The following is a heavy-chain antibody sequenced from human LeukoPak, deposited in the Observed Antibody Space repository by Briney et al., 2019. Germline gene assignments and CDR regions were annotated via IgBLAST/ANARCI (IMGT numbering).Heavy chain of an antibody. V-gene: IGHV3-23*01. Sequence: TGGSLRLSCAASGFTFSSYAMSWVRQAPGKGLEWVSAISGSGGSTYYADSVKGRFTISRDDSKNTLYLQMNSLRAEDTAVYYCAKARYYDILTGYLYYFDYWGHGTLVTVSS. CDR2: ISGSGGST. CDR1: GFTFSSYA. J-gene: IGHJ4*01. D-gene: IGHD3-9*01. CDR3: AKARYYDILTGYLYYFDY.